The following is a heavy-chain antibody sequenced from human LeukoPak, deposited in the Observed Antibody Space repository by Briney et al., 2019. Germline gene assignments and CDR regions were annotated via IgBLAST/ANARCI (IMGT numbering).Heavy chain of an antibody. V-gene: IGHV1-8*02. Sequence: ASVKVSCKASGYTFNNFDINWVRQANGQGLEWMGWMNPNSGNTGYAQKFQGRVTMTEDTSTDTAYMELSSLRSEDTAVYYCATVVPAPLIGGWFDPWGQGTLVTVSS. J-gene: IGHJ5*02. CDR3: ATVVPAPLIGGWFDP. D-gene: IGHD2-2*01. CDR2: MNPNSGNT. CDR1: GYTFNNFD.